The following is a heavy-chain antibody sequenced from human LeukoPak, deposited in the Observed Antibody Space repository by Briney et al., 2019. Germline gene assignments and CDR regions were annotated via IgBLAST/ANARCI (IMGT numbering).Heavy chain of an antibody. Sequence: ASVKVSCKASGYTFTGYYMHWVRQAPGQGLEWMGWINPNSGGTNYAQKFQGRVTMTRDTSTSTAYMELSRLRSDDTAVYYCARAYYYDSSGSPGYWGQGTLVTVSS. CDR2: INPNSGGT. J-gene: IGHJ4*02. V-gene: IGHV1-2*02. CDR1: GYTFTGYY. CDR3: ARAYYYDSSGSPGY. D-gene: IGHD3-22*01.